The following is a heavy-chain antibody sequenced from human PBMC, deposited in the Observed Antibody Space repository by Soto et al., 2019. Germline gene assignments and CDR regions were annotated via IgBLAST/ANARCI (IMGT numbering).Heavy chain of an antibody. Sequence: QAQLVQSGTEVKKPGASVKVSCKASEYTFTSYAMRWVRQAPGQRLEWMGWINAGNGNTKYSQKFQGRVTITRDTSASTAYMELSSLRSEDAAVYYCARGPGGPDGPGDYWGQGTLVTVSS. V-gene: IGHV1-3*01. D-gene: IGHD2-15*01. J-gene: IGHJ4*02. CDR2: INAGNGNT. CDR3: ARGPGGPDGPGDY. CDR1: EYTFTSYA.